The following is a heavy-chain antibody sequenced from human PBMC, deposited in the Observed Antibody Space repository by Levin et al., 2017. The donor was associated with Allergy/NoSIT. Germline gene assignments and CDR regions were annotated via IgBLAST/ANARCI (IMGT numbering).Heavy chain of an antibody. J-gene: IGHJ4*02. CDR3: ARNDSGDYVQNFDY. D-gene: IGHD4-17*01. CDR2: VNCNSGDT. V-gene: IGHV1-2*02. CDR1: GYTFTDHY. Sequence: GESLKISCEAAGYTFTDHYMHWVRQAPGQGLEWMGWVNCNSGDTHYAQKFQDRVTMTRDTSITTAYIEVSSLRFDDTALYFCARNDSGDYVQNFDYWGQGTLVTVSS.